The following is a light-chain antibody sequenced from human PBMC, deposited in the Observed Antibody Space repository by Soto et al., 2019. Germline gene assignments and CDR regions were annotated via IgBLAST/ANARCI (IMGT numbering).Light chain of an antibody. CDR2: GVR. CDR3: SSYTSTSSYV. CDR1: SSDIVHYNY. J-gene: IGLJ1*01. Sequence: QPALTEPASVSWSPGQSITISCTGSSSDIVHYNYVSWYQQYPGKAPKLMIYGVRNRPSGISNRFSGSKSANTASLTISGLQADDEADYYCSSYTSTSSYVFGTGTKVTVL. V-gene: IGLV2-14*01.